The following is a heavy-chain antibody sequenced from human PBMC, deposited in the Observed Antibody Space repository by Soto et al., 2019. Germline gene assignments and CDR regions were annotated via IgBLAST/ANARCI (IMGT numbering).Heavy chain of an antibody. Sequence: LSLTFSVSGGSISGSYWSWIRQSPGDGLGWLGYVYYTGSTNYSPFLRSRVSMSVDTSKNEFSLRLSSVTAADTAVYFCARSVAVPGAHIDYWGQGT. V-gene: IGHV4-59*01. D-gene: IGHD6-19*01. J-gene: IGHJ4*02. CDR1: GGSISGSY. CDR2: VYYTGST. CDR3: ARSVAVPGAHIDY.